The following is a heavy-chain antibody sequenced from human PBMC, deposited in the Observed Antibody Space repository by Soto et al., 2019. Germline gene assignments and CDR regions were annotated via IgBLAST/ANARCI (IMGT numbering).Heavy chain of an antibody. V-gene: IGHV4-34*01. CDR2: INHSGST. CDR3: ARFRGYCSSTSCYAYYYYGMDV. J-gene: IGHJ6*02. Sequence: ETVSGTCAVFGGSFSGYYWSWIRQPPGKGLEWIGEINHSGSTNYNPSLKSRVTISVDTSKNQFSLKLSSVTAADTAVYYCARFRGYCSSTSCYAYYYYGMDVWGQGTTVTVSS. CDR1: GGSFSGYY. D-gene: IGHD2-2*01.